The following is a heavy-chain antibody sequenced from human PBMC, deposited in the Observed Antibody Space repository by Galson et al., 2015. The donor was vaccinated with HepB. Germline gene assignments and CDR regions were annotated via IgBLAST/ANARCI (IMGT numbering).Heavy chain of an antibody. CDR3: ARDQGSSSWYGHANYGMDV. CDR2: ISYDGSNK. D-gene: IGHD6-13*01. CDR1: GFTFSSYA. Sequence: SLRLSCAASGFTFSSYAMHWVRQAPGKGLEWVAVISYDGSNKYYADSVKGRFTISRDNSKNTLYLQMNSLRAEDTAVYYCARDQGSSSWYGHANYGMDVWGQGTTVTVSS. V-gene: IGHV3-30*04. J-gene: IGHJ6*02.